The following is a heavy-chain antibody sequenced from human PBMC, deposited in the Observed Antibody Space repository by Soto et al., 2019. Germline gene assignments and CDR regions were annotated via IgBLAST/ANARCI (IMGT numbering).Heavy chain of an antibody. J-gene: IGHJ6*02. CDR2: IYYSGST. V-gene: IGHV4-61*01. CDR3: ARGQWLRLYYYYGMDV. D-gene: IGHD5-12*01. CDR1: GGSVSSGSYY. Sequence: SETLSLTCTVSGGSVSSGSYYWSWIRQPPGKGLVWIGYIYYSGSTNYNPSLKSRVTISVDTSKNQFSLKLSSVTAADTAVYYCARGQWLRLYYYYGMDVWGQWTTVTVSS.